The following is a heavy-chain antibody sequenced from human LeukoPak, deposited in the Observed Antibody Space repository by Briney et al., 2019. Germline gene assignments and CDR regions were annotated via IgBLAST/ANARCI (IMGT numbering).Heavy chain of an antibody. Sequence: SETLSLTCAVSAYSIGSGYYWGWIRQPPGEGLEWIWSFYHSGSTYYNPSLKSRVTISVDTSKNQFSLKLSSVTAADTAVYYCARHDFYSHYPHNWFDPWGQGTLVTVSS. D-gene: IGHD4-11*01. CDR2: FYHSGST. V-gene: IGHV4-38-2*01. CDR1: AYSIGSGYY. J-gene: IGHJ5*02. CDR3: ARHDFYSHYPHNWFDP.